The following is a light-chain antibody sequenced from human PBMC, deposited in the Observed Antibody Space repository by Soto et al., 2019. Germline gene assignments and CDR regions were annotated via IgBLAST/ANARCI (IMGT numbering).Light chain of an antibody. CDR3: QQYNKWPIT. J-gene: IGKJ5*01. V-gene: IGKV3-15*01. CDR2: GIS. Sequence: DIVMTQSPATLSVSPGERATLSCRASQSISGSLAWYQQKPGQSPRLLIYGISTRATGVPARFSGSGSGTDFTLTISSLQSEDFAVYYCQQYNKWPITFGQATRLDIK. CDR1: QSISGS.